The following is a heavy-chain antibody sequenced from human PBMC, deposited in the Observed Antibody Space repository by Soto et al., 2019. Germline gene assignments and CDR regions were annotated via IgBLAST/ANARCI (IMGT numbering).Heavy chain of an antibody. Sequence: ASVKVSCKDSGGTFSSYASSWVRQAPGQGLEWMGGIIPIFGTANYAQKFQGRVTITADESTSTAYMELSSLRSEDTAVYYCARLSITIFGVVIIGMDVWGKGTTVTVSS. CDR3: ARLSITIFGVVIIGMDV. J-gene: IGHJ6*04. D-gene: IGHD3-3*01. V-gene: IGHV1-69*13. CDR2: IIPIFGTA. CDR1: GGTFSSYA.